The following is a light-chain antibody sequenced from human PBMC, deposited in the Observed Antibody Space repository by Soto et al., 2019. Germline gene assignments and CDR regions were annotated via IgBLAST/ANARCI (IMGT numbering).Light chain of an antibody. J-gene: IGKJ1*01. CDR2: GAY. CDR1: QSVSSN. V-gene: IGKV3-15*01. CDR3: QKYNNWPWT. Sequence: EIVMTQSPANLSVSPGERATLSCRASQSVSSNLAWYQQKPGQAPRLFIYGAYTRATGIPASFSGSGSGTEFTLTISSLQSEDFAVYYCQKYNNWPWTFGQGTKVEIK.